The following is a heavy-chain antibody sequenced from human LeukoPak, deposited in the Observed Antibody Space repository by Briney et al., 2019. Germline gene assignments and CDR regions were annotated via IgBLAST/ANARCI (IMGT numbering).Heavy chain of an antibody. Sequence: ASVKVSCKASGYTFTGYYIHWVRQAPGQGLEWMGWINPDSGGTNYAQKFQGRVTITRDTSASTAYMELSSLRSEDTAVYYCARGRGYSYGYWCDYWGQGTLVTVSS. D-gene: IGHD5-18*01. J-gene: IGHJ4*02. CDR3: ARGRGYSYGYWCDY. CDR2: INPDSGGT. CDR1: GYTFTGYY. V-gene: IGHV1-2*02.